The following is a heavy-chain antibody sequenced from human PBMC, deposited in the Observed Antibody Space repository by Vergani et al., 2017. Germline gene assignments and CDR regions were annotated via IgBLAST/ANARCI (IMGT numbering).Heavy chain of an antibody. Sequence: QVQLVQSGAEVKKPGSSVKVSCKASEGTFSSYAISWVRQAPGQGLEWMGGIIPIFGTANYAQKFQGRVTITADESTSTAYMELSSLRSEDTAVYYCAGATTMVRGVIYRPYYYYGMDVWGRGTTVTVSS. CDR1: EGTFSSYA. V-gene: IGHV1-69*01. D-gene: IGHD3-10*01. J-gene: IGHJ6*02. CDR3: AGATTMVRGVIYRPYYYYGMDV. CDR2: IIPIFGTA.